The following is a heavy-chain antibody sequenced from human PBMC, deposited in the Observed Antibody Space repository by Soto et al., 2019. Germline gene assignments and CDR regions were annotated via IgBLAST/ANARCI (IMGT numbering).Heavy chain of an antibody. CDR3: ARDNSYFDY. V-gene: IGHV4-59*01. Sequence: SETLSLTCTVSGGSISSYYWSWIRQSPGKGPEWIGYVYHSGTTNYNPSLESRVTMSLDTSKNQFSLKLNAVTAADTAVYYCARDNSYFDYWGQGTLVTVSS. CDR2: VYHSGTT. J-gene: IGHJ4*02. CDR1: GGSISSYY.